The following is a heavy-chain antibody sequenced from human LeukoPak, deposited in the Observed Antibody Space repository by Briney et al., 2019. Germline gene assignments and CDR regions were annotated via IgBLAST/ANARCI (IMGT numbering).Heavy chain of an antibody. D-gene: IGHD3-22*01. V-gene: IGHV3-53*01. CDR2: IYSGGST. Sequence: GGSLRLSCAASGFTVSSNYMSWVRQAPGKGLEWVSVIYSGGSTYYADSVKGRFTISRDNSKNTLYLQMNSLRAEDTAVYYCARDYYESSGYYRGDYWGQGTLVTVSS. CDR1: GFTVSSNY. CDR3: ARDYYESSGYYRGDY. J-gene: IGHJ4*02.